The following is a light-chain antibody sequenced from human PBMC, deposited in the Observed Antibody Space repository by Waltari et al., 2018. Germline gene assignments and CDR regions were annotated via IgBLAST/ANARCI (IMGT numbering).Light chain of an antibody. CDR1: SLRSSY. V-gene: IGLV3-19*01. CDR3: HSRDASGVGGT. Sequence: TQDPAVSVAMGQTVRITCQGDSLRSSYARWYRQRPGQAPILVMYDKNNRPSGVPDRFSGSSSDNTASLTITGAQAEDEAYYYCHSRDASGVGGTFGGGTKLTVL. CDR2: DKN. J-gene: IGLJ3*02.